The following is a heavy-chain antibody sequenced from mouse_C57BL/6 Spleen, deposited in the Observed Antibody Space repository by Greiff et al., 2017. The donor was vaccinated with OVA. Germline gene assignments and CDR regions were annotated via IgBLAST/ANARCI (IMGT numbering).Heavy chain of an antibody. J-gene: IGHJ1*03. CDR3: ARRGVYWYFDV. Sequence: EVQVVESGGDLVKPGGSLKLSCAASGFTFSSYGMSWVRQTPDKRLEWVATISSGGSYTYYPDSVKGRFTISRDNAKNTLYLQRSSLKSEDTAMYYCARRGVYWYFDVWGTGTTVTVSS. CDR2: ISSGGSYT. CDR1: GFTFSSYG. V-gene: IGHV5-6*01.